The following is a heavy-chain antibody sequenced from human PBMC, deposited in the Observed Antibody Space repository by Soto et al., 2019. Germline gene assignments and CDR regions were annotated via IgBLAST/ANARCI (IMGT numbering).Heavy chain of an antibody. D-gene: IGHD2-21*02. Sequence: GGSLRLSCAASGFTFSSYGMHWVRQAPGKGLEWVAVISYDGSNKYYADSVKGRFTISRDNSKNTLYLQMNSLRAEDTAVYYCAKVRGGGDCYSFPCDYYFDYWGQGTMVTVSS. CDR2: ISYDGSNK. CDR1: GFTFSSYG. V-gene: IGHV3-30*18. CDR3: AKVRGGGDCYSFPCDYYFDY. J-gene: IGHJ4*02.